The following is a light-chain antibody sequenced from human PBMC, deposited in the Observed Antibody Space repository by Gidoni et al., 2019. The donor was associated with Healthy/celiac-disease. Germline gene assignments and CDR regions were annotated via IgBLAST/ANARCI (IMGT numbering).Light chain of an antibody. CDR2: AAS. CDR3: QQLNSYPVT. J-gene: IGKJ4*01. Sequence: DIQLTQSPSFLSASVGDRVTITGRASQGISSYLAWYQQKPGKAPKLLIYAASTLQSGVPSRFSGSGSGTEFTLTISSLQPEDFATYYCQQLNSYPVTFXGXTKVEIK. V-gene: IGKV1-9*01. CDR1: QGISSY.